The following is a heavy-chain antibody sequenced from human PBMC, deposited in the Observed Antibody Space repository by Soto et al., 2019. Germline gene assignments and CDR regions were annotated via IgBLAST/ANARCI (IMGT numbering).Heavy chain of an antibody. CDR1: GGSISSSSYY. CDR3: ARRPSGSYSDY. CDR2: IYYSGST. V-gene: IGHV4-39*01. Sequence: SETLSLTCPVSGGSISSSSYYWGWIRQPPGKGLEWIGSIYYSGSTYYNPSLKSRVTISVDTSKNQFSLKLSSVTAADTAVYYCARRPSGSYSDYWGQGTLVTVS. D-gene: IGHD1-26*01. J-gene: IGHJ4*02.